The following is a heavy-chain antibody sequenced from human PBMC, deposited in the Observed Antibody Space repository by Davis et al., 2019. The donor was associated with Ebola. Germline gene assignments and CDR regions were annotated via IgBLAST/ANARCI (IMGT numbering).Heavy chain of an antibody. CDR2: FGTGADT. CDR1: GFIFSSYV. CDR3: AKDTSNIWFDI. D-gene: IGHD1-26*01. Sequence: GGSLRLSCAGSGFIFSSYVMSWVRQAPGKGLEWVSTFGTGADTYYADSVKGRFTISRDNSKNTLYLQMNGLRVDDTAIYYCAKDTSNIWFDIWGQGTMVTVSS. V-gene: IGHV3-23*01. J-gene: IGHJ3*02.